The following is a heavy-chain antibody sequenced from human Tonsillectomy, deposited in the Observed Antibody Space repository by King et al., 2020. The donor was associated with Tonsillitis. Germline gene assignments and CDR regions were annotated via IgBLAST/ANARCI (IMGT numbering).Heavy chain of an antibody. CDR2: IHHSGST. J-gene: IGHJ4*02. CDR3: VRDGGGAHSGYDTGVSNY. D-gene: IGHD5-12*01. V-gene: IGHV4-38-2*02. Sequence: LQLQESGPGLVKPSETLSLTCAVSGYSISSGYYWGWIRQPPGKGLEWIGSIHHSGSTYYNPSVKSRVTISVDTSKNQFSLRLSSVTAADTAVYFCVRDGGGAHSGYDTGVSNYWGQGTLVTVSS. CDR1: GYSISSGYY.